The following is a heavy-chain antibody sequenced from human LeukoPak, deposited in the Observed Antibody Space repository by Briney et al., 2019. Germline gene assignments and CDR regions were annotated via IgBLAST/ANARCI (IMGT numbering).Heavy chain of an antibody. CDR2: IKPDGSEQ. V-gene: IGHV3-7*01. J-gene: IGHJ4*02. CDR3: ADGGFDF. Sequence: PGGSLRLSFAASGFTLSRYSMSWVRQAPGKGLEWVANIKPDGSEQDYVDSAKGRFTISRDNAKNSLYLRMNTLRAEDTAVYYCADGGFDFWGQGTLVTVSS. D-gene: IGHD3-16*01. CDR1: GFTLSRYS.